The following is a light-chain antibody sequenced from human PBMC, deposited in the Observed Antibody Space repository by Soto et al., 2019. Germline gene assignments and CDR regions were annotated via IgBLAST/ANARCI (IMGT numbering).Light chain of an antibody. CDR1: KLGDKY. V-gene: IGLV3-1*01. J-gene: IGLJ2*01. Sequence: SYELTQPPSVSVSPGQTASITCSGDKLGDKYACWYQQKPGQSPVLVIYQDSKRPSGIPERFSGSNSGNTATLTISGTQAMAEADYYCQAWDSSTRVVFSGGTKVTVL. CDR3: QAWDSSTRVV. CDR2: QDS.